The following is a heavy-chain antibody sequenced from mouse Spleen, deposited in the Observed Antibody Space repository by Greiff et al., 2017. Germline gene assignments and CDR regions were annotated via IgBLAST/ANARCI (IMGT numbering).Heavy chain of an antibody. V-gene: IGHV7-1*01. CDR2: SRNKANDYTS. Sequence: EVQVVESGGGLVQSGRSLRLSCATSGFTFSDFYMEWVRQAPGKGLEWIAASRNKANDYTSEYSASVKGRFIVSRDTSQSILYLQMDALRAEYTTIYYCASDDYWGQGTSVTVSS. J-gene: IGHJ4*01. CDR3: ASDDY. CDR1: GFTFSDFY.